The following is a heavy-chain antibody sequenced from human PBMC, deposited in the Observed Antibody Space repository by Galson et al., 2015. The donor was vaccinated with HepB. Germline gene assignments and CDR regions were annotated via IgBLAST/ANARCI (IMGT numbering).Heavy chain of an antibody. D-gene: IGHD2-2*01. CDR1: GFTFSRYA. J-gene: IGHJ4*02. Sequence: SLRLSCAASGFTFSRYAMHWVRQAPGKGLEWVAVISYDGSNKYYADSVKGRFTISRDNSKNTLYLQMNSLRAEDTAVYYCARDREVPCSSTSCYSFDYWGQGTLVTVSS. CDR3: ARDREVPCSSTSCYSFDY. CDR2: ISYDGSNK. V-gene: IGHV3-30-3*01.